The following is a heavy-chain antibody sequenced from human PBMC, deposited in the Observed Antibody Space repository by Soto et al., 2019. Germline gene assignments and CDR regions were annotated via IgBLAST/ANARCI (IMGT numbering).Heavy chain of an antibody. Sequence: EVQLLESGGGLVQPGGSLRLSGAAAGFIFSNYVMSWVRQAPGKGLEWVSGISGSGCSTYYADSVKGRFPISRDNSKNTLYLQMNSLRAEDTAVYYCAKAGYCSSTSCYKAYGMDVWGQGTTFTFSS. J-gene: IGHJ6*02. CDR3: AKAGYCSSTSCYKAYGMDV. V-gene: IGHV3-23*01. D-gene: IGHD2-2*02. CDR2: ISGSGCST. CDR1: GFIFSNYV.